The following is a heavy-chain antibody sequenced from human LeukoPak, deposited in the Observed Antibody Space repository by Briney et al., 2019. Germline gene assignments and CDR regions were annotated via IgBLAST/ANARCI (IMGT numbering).Heavy chain of an antibody. CDR2: IYSGGST. J-gene: IGHJ6*02. Sequence: GGSLRLSCAASGFTVSSNYMSWVRQAPGKGLEWVSVIYSGGSTYYADSVKGRFTISRDNSKNTLYLQMNSLRAEDTAVYYCARVQQLVPYYYYGIDVWGQGTTVTVSS. V-gene: IGHV3-66*01. D-gene: IGHD6-13*01. CDR1: GFTVSSNY. CDR3: ARVQQLVPYYYYGIDV.